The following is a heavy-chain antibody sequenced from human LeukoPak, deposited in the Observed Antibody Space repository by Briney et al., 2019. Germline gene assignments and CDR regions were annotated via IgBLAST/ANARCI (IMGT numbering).Heavy chain of an antibody. CDR2: INPSGGST. CDR1: GYTFTSYY. D-gene: IGHD3-22*01. Sequence: ASAKASCKASGYTFTSYYIHGGRQAPGQGLEWMGIINPSGGSTTYAQKLHGRVTMTRDTSTSTVYMELSSLRSEHTAVYYCARDRGLYYYDSSGYPFPDYWGQGTLVTVSS. CDR3: ARDRGLYYYDSSGYPFPDY. V-gene: IGHV1-46*01. J-gene: IGHJ4*02.